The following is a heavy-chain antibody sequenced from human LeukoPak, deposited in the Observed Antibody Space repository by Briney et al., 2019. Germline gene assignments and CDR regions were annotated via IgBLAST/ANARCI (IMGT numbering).Heavy chain of an antibody. J-gene: IGHJ4*02. CDR3: AREEGYDSSGYFATDY. V-gene: IGHV4-31*03. CDR2: IYYSGST. CDR1: GVSISSGGYY. D-gene: IGHD3-22*01. Sequence: SETLSLTCTVSGVSISSGGYYWSWIRQHPGKGLEWIGCIYYSGSTYYNPSLKSRVTISVDTSKNQFSLKLSSVTAADTAVYYCAREEGYDSSGYFATDYWGQGTLVTVSS.